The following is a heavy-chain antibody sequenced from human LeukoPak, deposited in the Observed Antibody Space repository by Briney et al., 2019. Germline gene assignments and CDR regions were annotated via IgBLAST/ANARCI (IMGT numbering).Heavy chain of an antibody. CDR2: LSSSSSSFI. CDR1: EFTFSTYH. Sequence: GGSLRLSCAASEFTFSTYHMHWVRQAPGKGLEWVSSLSSSSSSFIYYVDSVKGRFTISRDNAKNSLYLQMNSLRAEDTAAYYCARGTYWSPLDFDYWGQGTLVTVSS. J-gene: IGHJ4*02. CDR3: ARGTYWSPLDFDY. V-gene: IGHV3-21*01. D-gene: IGHD3-10*01.